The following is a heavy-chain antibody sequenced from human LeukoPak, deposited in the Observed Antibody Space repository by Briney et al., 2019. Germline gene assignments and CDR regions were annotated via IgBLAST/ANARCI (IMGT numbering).Heavy chain of an antibody. D-gene: IGHD3-22*01. CDR2: IYHSGST. V-gene: IGHV4-39*07. Sequence: PSETLSLTCTVSGGSISSSSYYWGWIRQPPGKGLEWIGSIYHSGSTYYNPSLKSRVTISVDTSKNQFSLKLSSVTAAGTAVYYCARSLIHYYDSSGYLDYWGQGTLVTVSS. CDR1: GGSISSSSYY. J-gene: IGHJ4*02. CDR3: ARSLIHYYDSSGYLDY.